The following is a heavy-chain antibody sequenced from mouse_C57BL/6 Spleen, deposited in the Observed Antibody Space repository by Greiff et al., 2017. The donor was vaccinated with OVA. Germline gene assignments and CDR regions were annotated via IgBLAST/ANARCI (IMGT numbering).Heavy chain of an antibody. CDR1: GFTFSDYG. CDR3: ARPYYDYDRWYFDV. D-gene: IGHD2-4*01. J-gene: IGHJ1*03. CDR2: ISSGSSTI. Sequence: EVMLVESGGGLVKPGGSLKLSCAASGFTFSDYGMHWVCQAPEKGLEWVAYISSGSSTIYYADTVKGRFTISRDNAKNTLFLQMTSLRSEDTAMYYCARPYYDYDRWYFDVWGTGTTVTVSS. V-gene: IGHV5-17*01.